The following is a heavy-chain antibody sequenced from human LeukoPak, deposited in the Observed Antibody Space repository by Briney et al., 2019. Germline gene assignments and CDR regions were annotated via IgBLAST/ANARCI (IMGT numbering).Heavy chain of an antibody. J-gene: IGHJ4*02. CDR2: ISGSGVST. CDR3: TKRAAADLLDY. V-gene: IGHV3-23*01. Sequence: PGGSLRLSCAVSGFTFSSYAMNWVRQAPGKGLGWVSTISGSGVSTYYADSVKGRFTISRDNSMSTLYLQMNSLRAEDTAFYYCTKRAAADLLDYWGQGTLVTVSS. CDR1: GFTFSSYA. D-gene: IGHD6-13*01.